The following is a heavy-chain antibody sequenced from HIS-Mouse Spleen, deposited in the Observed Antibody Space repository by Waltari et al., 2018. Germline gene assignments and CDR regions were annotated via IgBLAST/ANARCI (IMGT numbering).Heavy chain of an antibody. CDR1: GGSISSSSYY. CDR3: ARHRGGVFDY. D-gene: IGHD3-16*01. V-gene: IGHV4-39*01. Sequence: QLQLQESGPGLVKPSETLSLTCTVSGGSISSSSYYWGWIRQPPGKGLEWIGSIYYSGSTSYNPSLKSRVTISVDTSKNQFSLKLSSVTAADTAVYYCARHRGGVFDYWGQGTLVTVSS. J-gene: IGHJ4*02. CDR2: IYYSGST.